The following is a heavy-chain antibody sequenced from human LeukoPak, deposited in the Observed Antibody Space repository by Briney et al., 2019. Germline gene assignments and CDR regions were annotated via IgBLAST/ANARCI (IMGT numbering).Heavy chain of an antibody. CDR3: ARGLVTGTTPALDY. CDR2: MNPNSGNT. CDR1: GGTFSSYD. D-gene: IGHD1-7*01. J-gene: IGHJ4*02. V-gene: IGHV1-8*03. Sequence: ASVKVSCKASGGTFSSYDINWVRQATGQGLEWMGWMNPNSGNTGYAQKFQGRVTITRNTSISTAYMELSSLRSEDTAVYYCARGLVTGTTPALDYWGQGTLVTVSS.